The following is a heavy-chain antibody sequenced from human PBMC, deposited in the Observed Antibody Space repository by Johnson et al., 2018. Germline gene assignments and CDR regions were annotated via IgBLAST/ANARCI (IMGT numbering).Heavy chain of an antibody. J-gene: IGHJ4*02. CDR3: ARDGPRGEVTMVRGGGYFDY. V-gene: IGHV3-38-3*01. CDR2: ISGGST. D-gene: IGHD3-10*01. CDR1: GFTVSSNE. Sequence: EVQLVESGGGLVKPGGSLRLSCAASGFTVSSNEMSWVRQAPGKGLEWVSSISGGSTYYADSRKGRFTISRDTSKNTLYLHMNSLRAEDTAVYYCARDGPRGEVTMVRGGGYFDYWGQGTLVTVSS.